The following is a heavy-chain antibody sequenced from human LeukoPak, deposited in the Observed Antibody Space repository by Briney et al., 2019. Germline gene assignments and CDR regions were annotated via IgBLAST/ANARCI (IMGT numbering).Heavy chain of an antibody. J-gene: IGHJ3*02. CDR2: ISGSGGST. D-gene: IGHD6-13*01. Sequence: PGGSLRLSCAASGFTFSSYAMSWVRQAPGKGLEWVSAISGSGGSTYYADSVKGRFTISRDNSKNTLYLQMNSLRAEDTAVYYCAKDTSIAAAGRGDDAFDIWGQGTMVTVSS. V-gene: IGHV3-23*01. CDR3: AKDTSIAAAGRGDDAFDI. CDR1: GFTFSSYA.